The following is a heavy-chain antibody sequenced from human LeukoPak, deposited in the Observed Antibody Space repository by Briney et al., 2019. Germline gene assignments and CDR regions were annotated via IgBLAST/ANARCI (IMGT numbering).Heavy chain of an antibody. CDR2: ISSSGSTK. CDR1: GFTFSDNY. Sequence: GGSLRLSCAASGFTFSDNYLSWIRQPPGKGLEWVSYISSSGSTKYYADSVKGRFTISRDNAKNSLYLQMNSLRAEDTAVYYCAREEGEANAFDIWGQGTMVTVSS. CDR3: AREEGEANAFDI. J-gene: IGHJ3*02. V-gene: IGHV3-11*04.